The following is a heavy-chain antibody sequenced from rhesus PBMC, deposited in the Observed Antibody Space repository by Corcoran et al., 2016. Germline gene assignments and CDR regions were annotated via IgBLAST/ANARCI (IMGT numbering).Heavy chain of an antibody. V-gene: IGHV4-106*01. CDR2: IYGSGGGT. J-gene: IGHJ4*01. CDR1: GGSLSDDYY. D-gene: IGHD3-34*01. CDR3: ARDRGADYFDY. Sequence: QVQLQESGPGLVKPSETLSLTCAVSGGSLSDDYYWSWIRQPPGKGLEWIGYIYGSGGGTNYNPSLKYRVTISIDTSKNQCSLKRSSVTAADTAVYYWARDRGADYFDYWGQGVLVTVSS.